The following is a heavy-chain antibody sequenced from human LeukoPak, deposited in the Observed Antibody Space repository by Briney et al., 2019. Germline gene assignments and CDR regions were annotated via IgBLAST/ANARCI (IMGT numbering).Heavy chain of an antibody. CDR3: AKTLATGGGSYNMDV. Sequence: GGSLRLSCAASGFTFSSYGMHWVRQAPGKGLEWVAFISYDGSNNYYADSVKGRFTISRDNSKNRLFLQMSSLRAEDTALYYCAKTLATGGGSYNMDVWGQGTTVTVS. CDR2: ISYDGSNN. D-gene: IGHD2-8*02. CDR1: GFTFSSYG. J-gene: IGHJ6*02. V-gene: IGHV3-30*18.